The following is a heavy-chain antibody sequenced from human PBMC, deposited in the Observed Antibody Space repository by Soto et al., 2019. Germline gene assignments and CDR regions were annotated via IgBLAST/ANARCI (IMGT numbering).Heavy chain of an antibody. CDR3: ANRGGRY. Sequence: EVQVLESGGGLVQPGGSLRLSCAASGLTFTSYAMTWVRQAPGKGLEWVSAVSGSGASTYYADSVKGRFTISRDNSKNMVYLQMNSLRADDTAVYYCANRGGRYWGQGTLVTVSS. J-gene: IGHJ4*02. V-gene: IGHV3-23*01. CDR1: GLTFTSYA. D-gene: IGHD3-16*01. CDR2: VSGSGAST.